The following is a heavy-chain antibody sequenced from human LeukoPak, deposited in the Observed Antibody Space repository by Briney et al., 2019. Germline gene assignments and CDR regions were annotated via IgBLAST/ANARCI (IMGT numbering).Heavy chain of an antibody. V-gene: IGHV3-73*01. J-gene: IGHJ4*02. CDR1: GFTLSGAT. CDR3: SRHEAMPGDY. Sequence: GGSLRLSCAASGFTLSGATMHWVRQASGKGLEWVGHIRSKANNYATAYAASVKGRFTISRDDSKNTAYLQMNSLKTEDTAVYYCSRHEAMPGDYWGQGTLVTVSS. CDR2: IRSKANNYAT. D-gene: IGHD2-2*01.